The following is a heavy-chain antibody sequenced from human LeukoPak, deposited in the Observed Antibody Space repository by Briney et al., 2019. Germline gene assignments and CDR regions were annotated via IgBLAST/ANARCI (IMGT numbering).Heavy chain of an antibody. D-gene: IGHD5-12*01. Sequence: PSETLSLTCTVSGDSISSYYWGWIRQPPGKGLEWIGYFYYSGSTDYNPSLKSRVTISVDTSKNQFSLKLSSMTAADTAVYYCARHGSNYYYGLDVWGQGTSVTVSS. V-gene: IGHV4-59*08. CDR3: ARHGSNYYYGLDV. J-gene: IGHJ6*02. CDR2: FYYSGST. CDR1: GDSISSYY.